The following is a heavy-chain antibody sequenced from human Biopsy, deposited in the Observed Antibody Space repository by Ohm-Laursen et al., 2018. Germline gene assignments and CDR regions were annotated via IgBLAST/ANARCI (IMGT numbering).Heavy chain of an antibody. CDR2: FAPENGKT. J-gene: IGHJ4*02. CDR3: VLASFDY. Sequence: ASVKVSCKVSGYTLTDLSMHWVRQAPGKGLEWMGGFAPENGKTIYAQKFQGRVTMTWDTSTTTVYMELSSLRSEDTAVYYCVLASFDYWGQGTLVTVPS. V-gene: IGHV1-24*01. CDR1: GYTLTDLS.